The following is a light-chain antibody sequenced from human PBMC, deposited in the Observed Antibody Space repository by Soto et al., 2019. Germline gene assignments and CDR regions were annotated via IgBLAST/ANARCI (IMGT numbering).Light chain of an antibody. J-gene: IGKJ2*03. CDR2: DAS. Sequence: EIVLTQSPATLSLSPGERATLSCRASQSVTKYLAWYQQKPGQAPRLLIYDASNRATGVPARFSGSGSGTDFTLTTSSLQPEDFAFYYCQQRSSWYSFGQGTKLEIK. CDR3: QQRSSWYS. CDR1: QSVTKY. V-gene: IGKV3D-11*02.